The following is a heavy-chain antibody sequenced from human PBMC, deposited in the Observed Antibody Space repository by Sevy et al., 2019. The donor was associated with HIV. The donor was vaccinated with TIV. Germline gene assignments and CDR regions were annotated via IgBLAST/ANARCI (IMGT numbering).Heavy chain of an antibody. Sequence: GGSLRLSCTASGFTFNTHAMTWVRQAPGKGLEWVSVISGPGLSTYYADSVKGRFTISRDNSKNTLYLQMNSLRVDHTATYYCARALNPALESMIEVILRTLKGFDVWGQGTMVTVSS. CDR1: GFTFNTHA. J-gene: IGHJ3*01. CDR3: ARALNPALESMIEVILRTLKGFDV. CDR2: ISGPGLST. D-gene: IGHD3-22*01. V-gene: IGHV3-23*01.